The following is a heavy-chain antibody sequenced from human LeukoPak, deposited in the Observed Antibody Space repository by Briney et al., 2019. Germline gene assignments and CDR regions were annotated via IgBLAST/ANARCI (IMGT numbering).Heavy chain of an antibody. CDR1: GYTFTGYC. CDR2: INPNSGGT. D-gene: IGHD1-26*01. Sequence: ASVKVSCKASGYTFTGYCMHWVRQAPGQGLEWMGWINPNSGGTNYAQKFQGRVTMTRDTSISTAYMELSRLRSDDTAVYYCARDPVGAPSNWFDPWGQGTLVTVSS. CDR3: ARDPVGAPSNWFDP. J-gene: IGHJ5*02. V-gene: IGHV1-2*02.